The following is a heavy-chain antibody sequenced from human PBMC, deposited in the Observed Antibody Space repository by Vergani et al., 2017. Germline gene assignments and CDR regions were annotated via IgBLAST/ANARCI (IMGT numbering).Heavy chain of an antibody. V-gene: IGHV4-39*01. CDR3: ARHSTVEWLVKLGWIDP. CDR1: GASIRSSNYY. J-gene: IGHJ5*02. D-gene: IGHD6-19*01. CDR2: ISYSGST. Sequence: QLQLQESGPGLVKPSATLSLTCSVSGASIRSSNYYLGWIRQPPGKGLEWIASISYSGSTYYNPSLKSRVTISVYTSKNQFSLKLSSVTAADTAVYFCARHSTVEWLVKLGWIDPWGQGILVTVSS.